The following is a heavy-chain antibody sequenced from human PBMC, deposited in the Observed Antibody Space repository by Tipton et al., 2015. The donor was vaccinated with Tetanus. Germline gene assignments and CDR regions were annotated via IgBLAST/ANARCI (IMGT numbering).Heavy chain of an antibody. Sequence: SLRLSCAASGFTLGHYWLSWVRQAPGKGLEWVANIKEDGSEKHCVESLKGRFTISRDNAKNSLFLQMNSLRIDDTAVYYCAFRTNWRFSRSFDCWGQGILVTVSS. D-gene: IGHD1-20*01. CDR2: IKEDGSEK. CDR3: AFRTNWRFSRSFDC. CDR1: GFTLGHYW. V-gene: IGHV3-7*03. J-gene: IGHJ4*02.